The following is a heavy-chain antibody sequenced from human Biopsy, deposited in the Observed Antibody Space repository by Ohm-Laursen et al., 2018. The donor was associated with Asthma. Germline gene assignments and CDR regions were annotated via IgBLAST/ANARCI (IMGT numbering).Heavy chain of an antibody. V-gene: IGHV1-2*04. D-gene: IGHD1-26*01. J-gene: IGHJ4*02. CDR3: ARAPYSDAIDS. CDR1: GFPFTAYY. Sequence: VSVKVSCKTSGFPFTAYYIHWVRQAPGQGLEWMGWISLNTGDANLAQKFRGWVTMTRDTSISTAYLVLSGLKSHDTAVYYCARAPYSDAIDSWGQGTLVAVSS. CDR2: ISLNTGDA.